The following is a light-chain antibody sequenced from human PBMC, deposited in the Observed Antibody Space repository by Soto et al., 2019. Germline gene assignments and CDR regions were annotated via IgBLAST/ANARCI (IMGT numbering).Light chain of an antibody. V-gene: IGKV1-6*01. J-gene: IGKJ5*01. CDR3: LQDYSYPYT. CDR2: AAS. CDR1: QGIRND. Sequence: AIQITQSPSSLSSSVPDRFTITCRASQGIRNDVAWYQQKPRKAPKLLIYAASSLQSGVSSRFSGSGSGTDFTLTISSLQPEDFATYYCLQDYSYPYTFGQGTRLEIK.